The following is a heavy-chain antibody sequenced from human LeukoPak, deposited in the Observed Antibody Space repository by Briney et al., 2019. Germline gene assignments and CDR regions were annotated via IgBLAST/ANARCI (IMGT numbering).Heavy chain of an antibody. Sequence: SETLSLTCTVPGVSITNYYWAWIRQPAGKGLEWIGRMYISGSTNYNPSLKSRVSISIDKTKNQFSLKLRSVTAADTAVYYCARDYLVGAPLDSWGQGTLVTVSS. CDR1: GVSITNYY. V-gene: IGHV4-4*07. CDR2: MYISGST. CDR3: ARDYLVGAPLDS. D-gene: IGHD1-26*01. J-gene: IGHJ4*02.